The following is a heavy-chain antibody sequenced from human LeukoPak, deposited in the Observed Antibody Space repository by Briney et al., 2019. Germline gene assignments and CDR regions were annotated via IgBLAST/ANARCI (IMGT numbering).Heavy chain of an antibody. Sequence: GGSLRLSCAASGFTFSDYYMSWIRQPPGKGLEWVSYISSSGSTIYYADSVKGRFTISRDNAKNSLYLQMNSLRAEDTAVYYCARWGDHGTRDAFDIWGQGTMVTVSS. D-gene: IGHD1-7*01. V-gene: IGHV3-11*04. CDR3: ARWGDHGTRDAFDI. J-gene: IGHJ3*02. CDR1: GFTFSDYY. CDR2: ISSSGSTI.